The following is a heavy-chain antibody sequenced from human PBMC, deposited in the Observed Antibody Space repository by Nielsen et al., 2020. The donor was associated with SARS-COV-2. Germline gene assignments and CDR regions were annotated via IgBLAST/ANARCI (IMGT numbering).Heavy chain of an antibody. CDR3: ARDQGYSFDGRAFDI. J-gene: IGHJ3*02. D-gene: IGHD6-13*01. CDR1: GGSISSSSYY. CDR2: ISYSGNS. V-gene: IGHV4-39*07. Sequence: GSLRLSCTVSGGSISSSSYYWGWIRQSPGQGLEWIGTISYSGNSYYNPSLKSRVTISVDTSKNQFSLKLSSVTAADTAVYYCARDQGYSFDGRAFDIWGQGTMVTVSS.